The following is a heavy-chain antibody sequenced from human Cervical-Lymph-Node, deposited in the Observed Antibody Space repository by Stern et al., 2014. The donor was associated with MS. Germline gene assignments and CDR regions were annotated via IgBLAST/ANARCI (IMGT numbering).Heavy chain of an antibody. J-gene: IGHJ6*02. D-gene: IGHD2-2*01. CDR2: ISAYNGNT. V-gene: IGHV1-18*01. CDR1: GYTFTSYG. CDR3: ACHPGFCSSTSCLVDDYGMDV. Sequence: VHLVESGAEVKKPGASVKVSCKASGYTFTSYGISWVRQAPGQGLEWMGWISAYNGNTNYAQKLQGRVTMTTDTSTSTAYMELRSLRSDDTAVYYCACHPGFCSSTSCLVDDYGMDVWGQGTTVTVSS.